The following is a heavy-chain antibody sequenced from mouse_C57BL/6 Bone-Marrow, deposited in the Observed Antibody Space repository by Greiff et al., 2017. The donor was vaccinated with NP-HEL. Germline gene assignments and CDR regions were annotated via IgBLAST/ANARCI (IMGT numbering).Heavy chain of an antibody. CDR2: IWWDDDK. Sequence: QVTLKESGPGILQPSQTLSLTCSFSGFSLSTFGMGVGWIRQPSGKGLEWLAHIWWDDDKYYNPALKSRLTISKDTSKNQVFLKIANVDTADTATYYCARMALDGYLYYYAMDYWGQGTSVTVSS. CDR1: GFSLSTFGMG. CDR3: ARMALDGYLYYYAMDY. J-gene: IGHJ4*01. V-gene: IGHV8-8*01. D-gene: IGHD2-3*01.